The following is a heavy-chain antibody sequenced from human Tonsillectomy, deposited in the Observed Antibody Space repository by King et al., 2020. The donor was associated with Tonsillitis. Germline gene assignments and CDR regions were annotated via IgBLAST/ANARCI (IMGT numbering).Heavy chain of an antibody. V-gene: IGHV4-34*01. Sequence: HVQLQQWGAGLLKPSETLSLTCTVYGESFSSYYWSWIRQSPGKGLEWIGEINHSGSTNYNPSLKSRVTISVDTSKKQLSLKLSSVTAADTAVYYCATPPYYYGSGDYWGQGTLVTVSS. J-gene: IGHJ4*02. CDR2: INHSGST. D-gene: IGHD3-10*01. CDR3: ATPPYYYGSGDY. CDR1: GESFSSYY.